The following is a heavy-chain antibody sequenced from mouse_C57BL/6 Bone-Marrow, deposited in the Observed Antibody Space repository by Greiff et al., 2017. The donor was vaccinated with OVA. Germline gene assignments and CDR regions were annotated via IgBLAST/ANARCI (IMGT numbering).Heavy chain of an antibody. CDR1: GFTFSDYY. CDR2: ISNGGGST. J-gene: IGHJ3*01. CDR3: ARGGIDYDYDFAY. V-gene: IGHV5-12*01. D-gene: IGHD2-4*01. Sequence: EVQGVESGGGLVQPGGSLKLSCAASGFTFSDYYMYWVRQTPEKRLEWVAYISNGGGSTYYPDTVKGRFTISRDNAKNTLYLQMSRLKSEDTAMYYCARGGIDYDYDFAYWGQGTLVTVSA.